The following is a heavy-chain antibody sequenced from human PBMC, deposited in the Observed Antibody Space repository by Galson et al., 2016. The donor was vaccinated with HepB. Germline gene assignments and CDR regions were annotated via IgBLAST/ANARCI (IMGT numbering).Heavy chain of an antibody. CDR1: GASVSSGTSY. D-gene: IGHD1-14*01. Sequence: ETLSPTCTVSGASVSSGTSYWSWTRQPPGRGLEWIGYIYFIGNTKYNPSPQRRVTISLHKSRNQFSLEVTSVSVADTAIYYCARGLRGFQPKPNYFDYWGQGALVTVSS. V-gene: IGHV4-61*01. CDR2: IYFIGNT. J-gene: IGHJ4*02. CDR3: ARGLRGFQPKPNYFDY.